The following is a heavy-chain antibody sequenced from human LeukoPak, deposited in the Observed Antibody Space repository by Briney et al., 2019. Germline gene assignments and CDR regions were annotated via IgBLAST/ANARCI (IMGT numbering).Heavy chain of an antibody. V-gene: IGHV3-7*03. Sequence: GGSLRLSCVASGFTLSTYWMHWVRQAPGKGLEWVANIKQDGSEKYYVDSVKGRFTISRDNAKNSLYLQMNSLRVEDTAVYYFARGNPFGGYWGQGILVTVSS. J-gene: IGHJ4*02. CDR3: ARGNPFGGY. D-gene: IGHD3-16*01. CDR2: IKQDGSEK. CDR1: GFTLSTYW.